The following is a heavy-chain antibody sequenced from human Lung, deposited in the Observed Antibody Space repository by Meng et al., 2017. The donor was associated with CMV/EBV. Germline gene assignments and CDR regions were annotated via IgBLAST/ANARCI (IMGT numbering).Heavy chain of an antibody. Sequence: SVXVSCKASGYTFTAHYFHWVRQAPGQGPEWMGWIHPRRGNTNYAQQFQGRVTLTRDTSINTGYMELTRLTSDDTAVYYCARDNNWGPDYWGQGTLVTVSS. D-gene: IGHD7-27*01. CDR1: GYTFTAHY. V-gene: IGHV1-2*02. CDR3: ARDNNWGPDY. J-gene: IGHJ4*02. CDR2: IHPRRGNT.